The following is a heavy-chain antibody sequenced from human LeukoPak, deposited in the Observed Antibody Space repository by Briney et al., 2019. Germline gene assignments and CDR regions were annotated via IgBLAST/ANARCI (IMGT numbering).Heavy chain of an antibody. CDR3: XXXAYCGGDCYYYFDY. CDR2: IYPGDSDT. V-gene: IGHV5-51*01. J-gene: IGHJ4*02. D-gene: IGHD2-21*02. CDR1: GYSFTSYW. Sequence: GESLKISCKGSGYSFTSYWIGWVRQMPGKGLEWMGIIYPGDSDTRYSPSFQGQVTISADKSISTAYLQWSSLKASDTAMYYCXXXAYCGGDCYYYFDYWGQGTLVTVSS.